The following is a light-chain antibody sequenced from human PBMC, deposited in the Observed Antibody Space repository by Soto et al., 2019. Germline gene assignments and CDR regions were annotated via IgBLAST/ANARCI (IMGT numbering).Light chain of an antibody. J-gene: IGLJ1*01. Sequence: QSALTQPASVSGSPGQSITISCTGASSDVGSYNLVSWYQQHPGKAPKLMIFEVSKRPSGVSNRFSGSKSGNTASLTISGLQAEDEAEYYCCSYATGSTYFFGTGTKATVL. CDR3: CSYATGSTYF. V-gene: IGLV2-23*02. CDR1: SSDVGSYNL. CDR2: EVS.